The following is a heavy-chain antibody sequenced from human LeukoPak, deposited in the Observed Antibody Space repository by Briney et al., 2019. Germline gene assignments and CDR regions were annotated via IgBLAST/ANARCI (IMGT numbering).Heavy chain of an antibody. CDR2: ISVLGGST. J-gene: IGHJ4*02. Sequence: GGSLRLSCAASGFTFSNYAMSWVRQAPGKGLEWVSVISVLGGSTYYADSVRGRFAISRDNSKSTLWLQMNSLRADDTAIYYCARDVEARISAAGTFDYWGQGSLVTVCS. CDR1: GFTFSNYA. CDR3: ARDVEARISAAGTFDY. V-gene: IGHV3-23*01. D-gene: IGHD6-13*01.